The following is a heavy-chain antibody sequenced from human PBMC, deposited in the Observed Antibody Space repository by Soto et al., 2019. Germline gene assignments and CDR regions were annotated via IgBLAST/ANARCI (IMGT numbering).Heavy chain of an antibody. CDR3: AREGGGTTVVTPSIDY. J-gene: IGHJ4*02. D-gene: IGHD4-17*01. V-gene: IGHV1-69*12. CDR1: GGTFSSYA. Sequence: QVQLVQSGAEVKKPGSSVKVSCKASGGTFSSYAISWVRQAPGQGLEWMGGIIHIFGTANYAQKFQGRVTITADESTSTAYMELSSLRSEDTAVYYCAREGGGTTVVTPSIDYWGQGTLVTVSS. CDR2: IIHIFGTA.